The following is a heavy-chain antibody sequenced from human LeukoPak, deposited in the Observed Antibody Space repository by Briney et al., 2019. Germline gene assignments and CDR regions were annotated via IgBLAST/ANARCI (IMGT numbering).Heavy chain of an antibody. CDR3: TTAGIAVPATPDY. CDR2: ISSGGGTT. J-gene: IGHJ4*02. D-gene: IGHD6-19*01. CDR1: GFTYSNYA. Sequence: AGGSLRLSCAASGFTYSNYAMTWVRQAPGKGLEWVSGISSGGGTTYYADSVKGRFIISRDNSKNTLYLQMDSLRAEDTAIYYCTTAGIAVPATPDYWGQATLATVSS. V-gene: IGHV3-23*01.